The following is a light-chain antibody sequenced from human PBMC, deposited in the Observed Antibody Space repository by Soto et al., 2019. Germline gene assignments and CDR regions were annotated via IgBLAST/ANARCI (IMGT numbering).Light chain of an antibody. CDR1: QGISSY. J-gene: IGKJ4*01. CDR2: AAS. V-gene: IGKV1-9*01. CDR3: QQLNTYPFT. Sequence: IPLTQSPSSLSASVGDRVTITCRASQGISSYLAWYQQKPGKAPKLLIYAASTLHSGVPSRFSGSGSGTDFTLTISSLQTEDFATYYCQQLNTYPFTFGGGTKVEIK.